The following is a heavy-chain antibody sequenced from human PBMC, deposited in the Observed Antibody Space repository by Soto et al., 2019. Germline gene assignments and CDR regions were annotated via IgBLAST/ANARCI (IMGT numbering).Heavy chain of an antibody. Sequence: QLQLQESGPGLVKPSETLSLTCTVSGDSVTISDYFWGWIRQPPGKGLEWIGSIHYSGSTYYNQSLKSRVTISRDTSKKQFSLKLTSVTAADAAVYYCGAHDSGGYSAEYWGQGTLVTVSA. V-gene: IGHV4-39*01. CDR2: IHYSGST. CDR3: GAHDSGGYSAEY. D-gene: IGHD3-22*01. CDR1: GDSVTISDYF. J-gene: IGHJ4*02.